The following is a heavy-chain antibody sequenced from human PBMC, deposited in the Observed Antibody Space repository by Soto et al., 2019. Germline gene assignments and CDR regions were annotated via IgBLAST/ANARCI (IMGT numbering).Heavy chain of an antibody. V-gene: IGHV3-74*01. CDR1: GFTFSSYW. CDR3: ARGRLHVRGKYGMDV. Sequence: SGGSLRLSCAASGFTFSSYWMHWVRQAPGKGLVWVSRINSDGSSTSYADSVKGRFTISRDNAKNTLYLQMNSLRAEDTAVYYCARGRLHVRGKYGMDVWGQGTTVTVSS. J-gene: IGHJ6*02. D-gene: IGHD2-21*02. CDR2: INSDGSST.